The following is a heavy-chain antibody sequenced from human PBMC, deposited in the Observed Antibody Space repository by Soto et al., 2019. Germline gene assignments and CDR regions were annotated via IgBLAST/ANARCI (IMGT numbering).Heavy chain of an antibody. V-gene: IGHV1-69*13. CDR3: ARVGGFEFSGEDGPDYYYYGMGV. Sequence: SVKVSCKASGGTFSSYAISWVRQAPGQGLEWMGGIIPIFGTASYAQKFQGRVTITADESTSTAYMELSSLRSEDTAVYYCARVGGFEFSGEDGPDYYYYGMGVWGQGTTVTVSS. CDR1: GGTFSSYA. D-gene: IGHD3-10*01. CDR2: IIPIFGTA. J-gene: IGHJ6*02.